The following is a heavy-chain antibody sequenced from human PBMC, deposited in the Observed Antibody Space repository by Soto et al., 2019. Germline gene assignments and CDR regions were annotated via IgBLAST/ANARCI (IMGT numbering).Heavy chain of an antibody. CDR3: TKGSVGAGSDAFDI. CDR2: INWNSDSV. J-gene: IGHJ3*02. Sequence: EVQLVESGGGLVQPGRSLRLSCAASGFTFDDYVMHWVRQAPGKGLKWVSGINWNSDSVGYADSVKGRFTISRDNTKKSLYLQMNSLRAEDTALYFCTKGSVGAGSDAFDIWGQGTMVTVSS. V-gene: IGHV3-9*01. D-gene: IGHD3-3*01. CDR1: GFTFDDYV.